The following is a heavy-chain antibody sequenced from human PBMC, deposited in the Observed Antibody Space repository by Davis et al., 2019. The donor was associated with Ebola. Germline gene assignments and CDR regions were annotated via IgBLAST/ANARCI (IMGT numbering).Heavy chain of an antibody. CDR2: ISWNSGSI. Sequence: SLKISCAASGFTFSSYGMHWVRQAPGKGLEWVSGISWNSGSIGYADSVKGRFTISRDNAKNSLYLQMNSLRAEDTAVYYCARARILAAFDIWGQGTMVTVSS. J-gene: IGHJ3*02. D-gene: IGHD3-3*02. V-gene: IGHV3-9*01. CDR1: GFTFSSYG. CDR3: ARARILAAFDI.